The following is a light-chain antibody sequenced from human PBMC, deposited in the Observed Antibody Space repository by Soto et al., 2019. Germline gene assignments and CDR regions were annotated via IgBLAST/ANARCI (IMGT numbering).Light chain of an antibody. V-gene: IGLV2-23*01. Sequence: QSVLTQPASVSGSPGQSITISCTGTSSDVGSYNLVSWYQQHPGIAPKLMLYEGSKRPSGVSNRFSGSKSGNTASLTISGLQAEDEDDYYCCSYAGSRTYVFGTGTKVTVL. CDR1: SSDVGSYNL. CDR2: EGS. J-gene: IGLJ1*01. CDR3: CSYAGSRTYV.